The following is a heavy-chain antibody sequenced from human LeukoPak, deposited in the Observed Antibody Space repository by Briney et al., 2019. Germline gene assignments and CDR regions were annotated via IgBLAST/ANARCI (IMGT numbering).Heavy chain of an antibody. CDR1: GFTFSSYA. V-gene: IGHV3-23*01. J-gene: IGHJ4*02. D-gene: IGHD6-13*01. CDR3: AKPQLVRGGFDY. Sequence: GGSLRLSCAASGFTFSSYAVSWVRQAPGKGLEWVSAISGSGASTYYADSVKGRFTISRDNSKNTLYLQMNSLRAEDTAVDYCAKPQLVRGGFDYLGQGTLVTVSS. CDR2: ISGSGAST.